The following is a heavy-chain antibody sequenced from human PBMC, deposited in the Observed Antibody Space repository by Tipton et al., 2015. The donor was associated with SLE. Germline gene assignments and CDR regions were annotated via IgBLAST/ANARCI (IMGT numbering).Heavy chain of an antibody. CDR3: ARGEAGDY. D-gene: IGHD6-19*01. CDR2: IYYTGAT. Sequence: TLSLTCTVSGGSISGDHWTWIRQPPGKGLEWIGYIYYTGATNYNPSLRSRVTISLDRSKNQFSLKLDSVTADDTAVYYCARGEAGDYWGQGTLVTVSS. V-gene: IGHV4-59*01. CDR1: GGSISGDH. J-gene: IGHJ4*02.